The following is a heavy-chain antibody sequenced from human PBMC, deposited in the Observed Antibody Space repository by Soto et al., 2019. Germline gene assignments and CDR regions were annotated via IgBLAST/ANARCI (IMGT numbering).Heavy chain of an antibody. J-gene: IGHJ4*02. V-gene: IGHV4-34*01. CDR2: INHSGST. CDR3: ARGRNTMVRGVTIDY. CDR1: GGSFSGYY. Sequence: QVQLQQWGAGLLKPSETLSLTCAVYGGSFSGYYWSWIRQPPGKGLEWIGEINHSGSTNYNPSLKMRVTISVDRSKNQFSLKLSSVTAADTAVYYCARGRNTMVRGVTIDYWGQGTLVTVSS. D-gene: IGHD3-10*01.